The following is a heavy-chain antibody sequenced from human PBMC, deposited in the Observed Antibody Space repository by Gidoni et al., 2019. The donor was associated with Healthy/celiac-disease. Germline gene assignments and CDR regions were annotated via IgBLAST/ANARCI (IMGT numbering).Heavy chain of an antibody. V-gene: IGHV3-64D*06. Sequence: EVQLVESGGGLVQPGGSLRLSCSASGFTFSSYAMHWVRQAPGKGLEYVSAISSNGGSTYYADSVKGRFTISRDNSKNTLYLQMSSLRAEDTAVYYCVKGPSIFGVDLSGVPYWGQGTLVTVSS. CDR1: GFTFSSYA. D-gene: IGHD3-3*01. J-gene: IGHJ4*02. CDR3: VKGPSIFGVDLSGVPY. CDR2: ISSNGGST.